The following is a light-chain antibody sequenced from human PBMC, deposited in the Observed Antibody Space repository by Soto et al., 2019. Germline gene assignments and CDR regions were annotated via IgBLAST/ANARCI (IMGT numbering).Light chain of an antibody. CDR2: EVS. V-gene: IGLV2-14*01. CDR1: SSDVGGYNY. CDR3: SSYTSSSLYV. J-gene: IGLJ1*01. Sequence: SVLTQPASVSGSPGQSITISCTGTSSDVGGYNYVSWYQQHPGKAPKLMIYEVSNRPSGVSNRFSGSKSGNTASPTISGLQAEDEADYYCSSYTSSSLYVFGTGTKVTVL.